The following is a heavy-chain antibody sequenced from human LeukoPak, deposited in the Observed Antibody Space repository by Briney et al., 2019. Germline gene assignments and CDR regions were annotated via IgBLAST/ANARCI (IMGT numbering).Heavy chain of an antibody. D-gene: IGHD3-10*01. V-gene: IGHV4-4*07. J-gene: IGHJ4*02. CDR3: ASDDYYGSGSYRW. CDR1: GGSISSYY. CDR2: ICTSGTI. Sequence: SETLSLTCTVSGGSISSYYWSWIRQPAGTALEWIGRICTSGTITYNPSLKSRVTISVDTSKNQFSLKLSSVTAADTAVYYCASDDYYGSGSYRWWGQGTLVTVSS.